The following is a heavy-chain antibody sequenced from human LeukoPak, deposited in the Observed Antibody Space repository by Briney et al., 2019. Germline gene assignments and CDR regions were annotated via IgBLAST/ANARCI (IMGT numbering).Heavy chain of an antibody. Sequence: PGGSLRLSCAASGFTFSNYWIHWVRQAPGKGLVWVSRINSDGSSTTYADSVKGRFTISRDNAKNTLYLQMNSLRAEDTAVYYCARDSSTSYYYMDVWGKGTTVTVSS. V-gene: IGHV3-74*01. CDR1: GFTFSNYW. CDR3: ARDSSTSYYYMDV. D-gene: IGHD6-13*01. J-gene: IGHJ6*03. CDR2: INSDGSST.